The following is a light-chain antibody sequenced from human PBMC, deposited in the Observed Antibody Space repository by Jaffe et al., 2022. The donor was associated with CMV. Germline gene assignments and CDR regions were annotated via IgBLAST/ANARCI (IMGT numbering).Light chain of an antibody. J-gene: IGLJ2*01. CDR2: HDK. CDR1: NIGSKS. CDR3: QVWDSTNDHAV. V-gene: IGLV3-21*04. Sequence: SYVLTQPPSVSVAPGETARIVCGGNNIGSKSVHWYQEKPGQAPVLVIYHDKNRPSGIPERFSGSNSGDTATLIISRVEAGDEADYYCQVWDSTNDHAVFGGGTKLAVL.